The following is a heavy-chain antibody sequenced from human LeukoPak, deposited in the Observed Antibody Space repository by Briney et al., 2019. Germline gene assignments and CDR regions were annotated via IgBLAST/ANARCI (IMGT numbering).Heavy chain of an antibody. Sequence: PGRSLRLSCAASGFTFSSYAMHWVRQAPGKGLEWVAVISYDGSNKYYADSVKGRFTISRDNSKNTLYLQMNSLRAEDTAVYYCARGGYSSSWYSGFDYWGQGTLVTVSS. D-gene: IGHD6-13*01. CDR3: ARGGYSSSWYSGFDY. CDR2: ISYDGSNK. J-gene: IGHJ4*02. CDR1: GFTFSSYA. V-gene: IGHV3-30-3*01.